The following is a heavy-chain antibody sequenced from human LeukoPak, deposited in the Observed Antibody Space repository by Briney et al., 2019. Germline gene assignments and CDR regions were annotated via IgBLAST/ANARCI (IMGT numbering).Heavy chain of an antibody. CDR3: AREERVLMVYAHFDY. D-gene: IGHD2-8*01. Sequence: PGGSLRLSCAASGITVSKYWMSWVRQAPGKGLEWVANINQDGVEKYYVDSVKGRFTISRDNAENSLYLQMNSLRAEDTAVYYCAREERVLMVYAHFDYWGQGTLVTVSS. CDR2: INQDGVEK. CDR1: GITVSKYW. V-gene: IGHV3-7*01. J-gene: IGHJ4*02.